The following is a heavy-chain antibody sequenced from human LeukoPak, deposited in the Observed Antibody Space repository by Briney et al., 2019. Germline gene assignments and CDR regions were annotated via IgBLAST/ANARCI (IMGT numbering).Heavy chain of an antibody. Sequence: SETLSLTCTVSGGSISSHYWSWIRQPPGKGLEWIGYIYYSGSTNYNPSLKSRVTMSISPSKAQFSLQLTSVTAADTAVYYCARARAAGSWYYFDSWGQGVLVTVSS. V-gene: IGHV4-59*11. J-gene: IGHJ4*02. D-gene: IGHD6-13*01. CDR3: ARARAAGSWYYFDS. CDR2: IYYSGST. CDR1: GGSISSHY.